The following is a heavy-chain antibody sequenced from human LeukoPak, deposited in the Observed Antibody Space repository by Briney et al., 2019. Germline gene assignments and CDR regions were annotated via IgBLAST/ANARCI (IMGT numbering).Heavy chain of an antibody. Sequence: GGSLRLSCVASGFTFTNYVMNWVRQVPGKGLEWVAHISTRTGSSGYADSVRRRFTISRDTARNSLYLEMNSLRVEDTAIYYCARDGGVEGSTTWFDPWGQGTQVTVSS. CDR3: ARDGGVEGSTTWFDP. D-gene: IGHD2/OR15-2a*01. CDR2: ISTRTGSS. V-gene: IGHV3-21*01. J-gene: IGHJ5*02. CDR1: GFTFTNYV.